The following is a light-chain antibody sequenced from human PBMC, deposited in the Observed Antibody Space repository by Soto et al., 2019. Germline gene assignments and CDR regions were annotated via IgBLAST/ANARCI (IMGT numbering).Light chain of an antibody. CDR2: DAS. V-gene: IGKV1-5*01. CDR3: QQYNSYPT. Sequence: DIQMTQSPSTLSASVGDRVTITCRASQSISSWLAWYQQKPGKAPNLLISDASSLESGVPSRFSGSGSGTEFTLTISSLQPDDFATCYCQQYNSYPTFGQGTKVEIK. CDR1: QSISSW. J-gene: IGKJ1*01.